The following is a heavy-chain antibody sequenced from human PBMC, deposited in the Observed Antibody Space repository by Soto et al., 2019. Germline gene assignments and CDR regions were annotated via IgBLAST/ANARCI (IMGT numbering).Heavy chain of an antibody. CDR3: ASRDPGTSVDY. V-gene: IGHV4-4*02. J-gene: IGHJ4*02. CDR2: IYRTGST. CDR1: GGSFTSNNW. Sequence: NPSETLSHTCAVSGGSFTSNNWWTWVRQPPGQGLEWIGEIYRTGSTNYNPSLKSRVTISLDKSENQFSLKVTSLTAADTAVYYCASRDPGTSVDYWGQGTLVTVSS. D-gene: IGHD1-7*01.